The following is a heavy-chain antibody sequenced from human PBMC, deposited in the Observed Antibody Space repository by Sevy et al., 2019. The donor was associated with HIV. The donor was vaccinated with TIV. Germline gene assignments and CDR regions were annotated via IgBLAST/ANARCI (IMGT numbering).Heavy chain of an antibody. J-gene: IGHJ4*02. CDR1: GFPFSNAW. CDR3: STEGLYCSGGSCSSEGFDF. V-gene: IGHV3-15*01. CDR2: IKSKTDDGTT. D-gene: IGHD2-15*01. Sequence: GGSLRLSCAAFGFPFSNAWMNWVRQAPGKGLEWVGRIKSKTDDGTTDYAAPLKGRFTISRDDSKNTLYLQMNSLKSEDTAVYCCSTEGLYCSGGSCSSEGFDFWGQGTLVTVSS.